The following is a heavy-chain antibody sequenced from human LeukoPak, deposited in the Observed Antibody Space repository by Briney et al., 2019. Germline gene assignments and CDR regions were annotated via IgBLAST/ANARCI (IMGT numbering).Heavy chain of an antibody. CDR3: AKGGAYYIDDY. J-gene: IGHJ4*02. Sequence: GGSLRLSCATSGLTFSNYGMQWVRQAPGKGLEWVAFIGHDGNNEQYTDSLKGRFTISRDNSKNTLYLQMNSLRTEDTAVYYCAKGGAYYIDDYWGQGTLVTVSS. CDR1: GLTFSNYG. CDR2: IGHDGNNE. D-gene: IGHD3-10*01. V-gene: IGHV3-30*02.